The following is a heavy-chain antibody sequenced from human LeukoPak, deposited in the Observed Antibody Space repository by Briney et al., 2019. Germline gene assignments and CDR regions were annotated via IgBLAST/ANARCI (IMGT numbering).Heavy chain of an antibody. CDR2: IWYDGSNR. V-gene: IGHV3-33*01. D-gene: IGHD2-2*01. CDR1: GFTFSSYG. J-gene: IGHJ4*02. CDR3: ARRVPEDY. Sequence: GTSLRLSCAASGFTFSSYGMHWVRQAPGKGLEWVAVIWYDGSNRFYADSVKGRFTISRDTSKNTLFLQMNSLRAEDTAVYYCARRVPEDYWGQGTLVTVSS.